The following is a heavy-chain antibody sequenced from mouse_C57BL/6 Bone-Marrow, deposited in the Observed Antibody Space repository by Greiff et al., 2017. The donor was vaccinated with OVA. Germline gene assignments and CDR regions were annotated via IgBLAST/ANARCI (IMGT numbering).Heavy chain of an antibody. CDR1: GYTFTDYY. CDR2: IYPGSGNT. Sequence: LVESGAELVRPGASVKLSCKASGYTFTDYYINWVKQRPGQGLEWIARIYPGSGNTYYNEKFKGKATLTAEKSSSTAYMQLSSLTSEDSAVYFCARPYYGSSLDYWGQGTTLTVSS. V-gene: IGHV1-76*01. D-gene: IGHD1-1*01. J-gene: IGHJ2*01. CDR3: ARPYYGSSLDY.